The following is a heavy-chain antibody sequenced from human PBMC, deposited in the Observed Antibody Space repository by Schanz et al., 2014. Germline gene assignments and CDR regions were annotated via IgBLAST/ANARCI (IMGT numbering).Heavy chain of an antibody. CDR2: IKKDGSEK. Sequence: EVQLVESGGGLIQPGGSLRLSCAASGFTFSKAWMSWVRQAPGRGLEWVATIKKDGSEKYNVDAVKGRFTISRDNAKNTLYLQMNSLRAEDTAVYYCARPLGPNYYYYGLDVWGQGTTVTVSS. CDR3: ARPLGPNYYYYGLDV. V-gene: IGHV3-7*01. J-gene: IGHJ6*02. CDR1: GFTFSKAW.